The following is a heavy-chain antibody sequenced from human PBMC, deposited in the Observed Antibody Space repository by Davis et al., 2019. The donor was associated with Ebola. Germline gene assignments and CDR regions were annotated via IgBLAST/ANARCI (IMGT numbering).Heavy chain of an antibody. J-gene: IGHJ2*01. D-gene: IGHD3-22*01. CDR1: GASISNYY. V-gene: IGHV4-4*07. CDR2: ILSSDGA. Sequence: SETLSLTCTVSGASISNYYWNWIRQPAGKGLEWIGRILSSDGAIYNPTFKSRVTMSVDASKNQFSLKLSSVTAADSAVYYCARSYDSNGYYPSRFFDLWGRGTPVTVSS. CDR3: ARSYDSNGYYPSRFFDL.